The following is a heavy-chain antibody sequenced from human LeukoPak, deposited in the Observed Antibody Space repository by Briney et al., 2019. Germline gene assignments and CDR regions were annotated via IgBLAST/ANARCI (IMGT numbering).Heavy chain of an antibody. CDR3: ARTKRGYCSSTSCSDDWFDP. CDR2: ISSSGSTI. V-gene: IGHV3-11*04. CDR1: GFTFSDYY. J-gene: IGHJ5*02. Sequence: GGSLRLSCAASGFTFSDYYMSWIRQAPGKGLEWVSYISSSGSTIYYADSVMGRFTISRDNAKNSLYLQMNSLRAEDTAVYYCARTKRGYCSSTSCSDDWFDPWGQGTLVTVSS. D-gene: IGHD2-2*01.